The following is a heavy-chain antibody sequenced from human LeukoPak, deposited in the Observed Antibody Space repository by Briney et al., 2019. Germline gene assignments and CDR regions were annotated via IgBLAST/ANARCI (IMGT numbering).Heavy chain of an antibody. J-gene: IGHJ4*02. Sequence: GGSLRLSCAASGFTFSDYYMSWIRQAPGKGLEWVSYISSSGSTIYYADSVKGRFTISRDDAKNSLYLQMNSLRAEDTAVYYCARDRYYDSSGYYGYWGQGTLVTVSS. CDR2: ISSSGSTI. V-gene: IGHV3-11*01. CDR1: GFTFSDYY. CDR3: ARDRYYDSSGYYGY. D-gene: IGHD3-22*01.